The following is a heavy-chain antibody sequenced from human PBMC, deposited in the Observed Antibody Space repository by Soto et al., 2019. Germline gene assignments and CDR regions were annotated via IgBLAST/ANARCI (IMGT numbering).Heavy chain of an antibody. Sequence: QVQLVQSGVEVKKPGSSVRVSCKASGATFKNSVISWVLHAPGQGLEWMGGTIPLFGTTDYAPKFQGRLTITTDESTTTAYMEVSRLTSEDTAVYYCAAELDFGKLSVVWGQGTTVIVSS. CDR2: TIPLFGTT. CDR1: GATFKNSV. V-gene: IGHV1-69*01. J-gene: IGHJ6*02. D-gene: IGHD3-10*01. CDR3: AAELDFGKLSVV.